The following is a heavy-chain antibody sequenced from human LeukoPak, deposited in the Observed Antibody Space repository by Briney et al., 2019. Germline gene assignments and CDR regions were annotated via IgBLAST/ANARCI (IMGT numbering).Heavy chain of an antibody. V-gene: IGHV4-4*07. CDR1: GGSISSYY. D-gene: IGHD3-10*01. J-gene: IGHJ6*02. Sequence: PSETLSLTCTVSGGSISSYYWSWIRRPAGKGLEWIGRIYTSGSTNYNPSLKSRVTMSVDTSKNQFSLKLSSVTAADTAVYYCARELLWFGTYYYGMDVWGQGTTVTVPS. CDR3: ARELLWFGTYYYGMDV. CDR2: IYTSGST.